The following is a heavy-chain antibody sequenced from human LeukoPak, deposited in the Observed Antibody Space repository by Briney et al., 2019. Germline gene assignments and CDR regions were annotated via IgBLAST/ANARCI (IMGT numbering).Heavy chain of an antibody. D-gene: IGHD2-2*01. Sequence: SETLSLTCAVYGGSFGGYYWSWIRQPPGKGLEWIGEINHSGSTNYNPSLKSRVTISVDTSKNQFSLKLSSVTAADTAVYYCARGYCSSTSCPTHYYYMDVWGKGTTVTVSS. CDR1: GGSFGGYY. CDR3: ARGYCSSTSCPTHYYYMDV. V-gene: IGHV4-34*01. CDR2: INHSGST. J-gene: IGHJ6*03.